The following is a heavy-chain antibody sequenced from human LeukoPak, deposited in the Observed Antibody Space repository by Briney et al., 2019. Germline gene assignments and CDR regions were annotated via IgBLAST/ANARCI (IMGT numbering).Heavy chain of an antibody. CDR2: IYYSGST. Sequence: SETLSLTCTVSGGSISSYYWSWIRQPPGKGLEWIGYIYYSGSTNYNPSLKSRVTTSVDTSKNQFSLKLSSVTAADTAVYYCARGPSSEDAFDIWGQGTMVTVSS. CDR1: GGSISSYY. V-gene: IGHV4-59*01. J-gene: IGHJ3*02. CDR3: ARGPSSEDAFDI. D-gene: IGHD6-25*01.